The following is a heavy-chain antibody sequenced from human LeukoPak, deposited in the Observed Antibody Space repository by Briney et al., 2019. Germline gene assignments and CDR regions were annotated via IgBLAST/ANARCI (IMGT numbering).Heavy chain of an antibody. CDR2: IKSKTGGGTT. Sequence: GGSLRLSCAASGFSLSDAWMNWVRQAPGKGLEWFGRIKSKTGGGTTDYAAPVKGRFTISRDDSKNTLYLQMNSLKTEDTAVYYCTAHSTWYSSSWPRRGYYGMDVWGQGTTVTVSS. J-gene: IGHJ6*02. CDR3: TAHSTWYSSSWPRRGYYGMDV. CDR1: GFSLSDAW. V-gene: IGHV3-15*07. D-gene: IGHD6-13*01.